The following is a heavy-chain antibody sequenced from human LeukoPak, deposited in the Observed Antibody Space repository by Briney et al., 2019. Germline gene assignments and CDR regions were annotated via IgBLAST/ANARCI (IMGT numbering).Heavy chain of an antibody. D-gene: IGHD4-17*01. CDR1: GFTFSSYA. CDR2: ISYDGSNK. J-gene: IGHJ6*04. V-gene: IGHV3-30*04. Sequence: GGSLRLSCAASGFTFSSYAMHWVRQAPGEGLEWVAVISYDGSNKYYADSVKGRFTISRDNSKNTLYLQMNSLRAEDTAVYYCASSLYGEDYYYYGMDVWGKGTTVTVSS. CDR3: ASSLYGEDYYYYGMDV.